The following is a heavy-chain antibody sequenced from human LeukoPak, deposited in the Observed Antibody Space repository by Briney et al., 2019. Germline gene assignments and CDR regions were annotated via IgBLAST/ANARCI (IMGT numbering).Heavy chain of an antibody. V-gene: IGHV2-5*01. D-gene: IGHD5/OR15-5a*01. J-gene: IGHJ3*02. CDR3: AHRPLYPDVFDI. CDR2: IYWNGDE. CDR1: GFSLSTNGVG. Sequence: SGPTLVNPTQTLTLTCTFSGFSLSTNGVGVGWIRQPPGKALEWLALIYWNGDERYSPFLKSRLTITKDTSKNQVVLTVTNMDPVDTATYCCAHRPLYPDVFDIWGQGTMVTVSS.